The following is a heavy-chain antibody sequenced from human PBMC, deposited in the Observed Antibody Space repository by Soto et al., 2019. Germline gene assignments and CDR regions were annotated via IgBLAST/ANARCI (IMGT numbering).Heavy chain of an antibody. CDR3: ARDRVAAGPFDP. CDR2: IYHSGST. J-gene: IGHJ5*02. CDR1: GGSISSSNW. V-gene: IGHV4-4*02. D-gene: IGHD6-13*01. Sequence: QVQLQESGPGLVKPSGTLSLTCAVSGGSISSSNWWSWVRQPPGKGLEWIGEIYHSGSTNYNPSLYGRVTISVDKAKNQFSLKLSSVTAADTAVYSCARDRVAAGPFDPWGQGTLVTVSS.